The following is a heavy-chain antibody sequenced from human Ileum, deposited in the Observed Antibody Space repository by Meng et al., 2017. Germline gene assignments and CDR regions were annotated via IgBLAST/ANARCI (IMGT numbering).Heavy chain of an antibody. D-gene: IGHD4/OR15-4a*01. CDR2: IKEDGSEK. CDR3: AQGRTVLFDD. J-gene: IGHJ4*02. CDR1: RITFSNFR. Sequence: GESLKISCVVSRITFSNFRMSWVRQAPGKGLEWVANIKEDGSEKNYVDAVKGRFTISRDNAKSSLYLQMNSLRGEDTAVYFCAQGRTVLFDDWGQGTLVTVSS. V-gene: IGHV3-7*01.